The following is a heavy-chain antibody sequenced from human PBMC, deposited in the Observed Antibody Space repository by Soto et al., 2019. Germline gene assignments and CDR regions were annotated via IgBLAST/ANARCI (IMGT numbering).Heavy chain of an antibody. D-gene: IGHD3-10*01. CDR2: INVYNGNT. V-gene: IGHV1-18*01. J-gene: IGHJ5*02. CDR3: ARGVGSGSYYNQYNWFDP. CDR1: GYTFTNYG. Sequence: QVQLVQSGGEVKKPGASVKVSCKASGYTFTNYGISWVRQAPGQGLEWMGWINVYNGNTKYAQKVQGRVTMTTYTSTSTAYMELRSLGSDDTAVYYCARGVGSGSYYNQYNWFDPWGQGTLVTVSS.